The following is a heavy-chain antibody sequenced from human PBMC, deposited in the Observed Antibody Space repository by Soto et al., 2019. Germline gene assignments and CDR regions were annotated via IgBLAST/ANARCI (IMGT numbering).Heavy chain of an antibody. CDR1: GFTFSSYS. J-gene: IGHJ6*02. D-gene: IGHD3-9*01. CDR3: ARENLRYFDWLLYGMDV. Sequence: QPGGSLRLSCAASGFTFSSYSMNWVRQAPGKGLEWVSYISSSSSTIYYADSVKGRFTISRDNAKNSLYLQMNSLRDEDTAVYYCARENLRYFDWLLYGMDVWGQGTTVTVSS. V-gene: IGHV3-48*02. CDR2: ISSSSSTI.